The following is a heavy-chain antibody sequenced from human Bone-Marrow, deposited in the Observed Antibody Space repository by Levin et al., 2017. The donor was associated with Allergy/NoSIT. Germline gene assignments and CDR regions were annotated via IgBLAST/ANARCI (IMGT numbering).Heavy chain of an antibody. CDR3: AREPGDDWYFEL. CDR2: VSTYNGNT. Sequence: ASVKVSCKASGYTFPNHGITWMRQAPGQGLEWMGWVSTYNGNTNYAQNVQGRVTLTIDRSTSTAYMELKRLRPDDTAVYYCAREPGDDWYFELWGRGTLVTVSS. V-gene: IGHV1-18*04. CDR1: GYTFPNHG. D-gene: IGHD7-27*01. J-gene: IGHJ2*01.